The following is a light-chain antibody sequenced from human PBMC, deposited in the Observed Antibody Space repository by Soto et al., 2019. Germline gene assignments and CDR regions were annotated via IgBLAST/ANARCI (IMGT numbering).Light chain of an antibody. V-gene: IGLV1-40*01. CDR2: GKN. Sequence: QAVVTQPPSVSGAPGQRVAISCTGSSSNIGAGFDVHWYHQVPGTAPKLLIYGKNNRPSGVPDRFSGSKSGTSASLAITGLQAEDEADYYCQSYDSSLSGWVFGGGTKVTVL. CDR3: QSYDSSLSGWV. CDR1: SSNIGAGFD. J-gene: IGLJ3*02.